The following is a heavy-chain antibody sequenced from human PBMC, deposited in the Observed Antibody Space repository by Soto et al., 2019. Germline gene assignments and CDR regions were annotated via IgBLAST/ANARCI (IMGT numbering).Heavy chain of an antibody. J-gene: IGHJ6*02. D-gene: IGHD5-18*01. CDR2: IKNDGSYT. CDR3: ARDLGTAVVSFDYGMDV. Sequence: GVSRRLPRAAPGFAFTNHWISWDRQAPGKGLDWMANIKNDGSYTNYVDSVQGRFSIFRDNAKKSLYLQMYGLRAEDTAVYYCARDLGTAVVSFDYGMDVWGQGTTVTVSS. V-gene: IGHV3-7*01. CDR1: GFAFTNHW.